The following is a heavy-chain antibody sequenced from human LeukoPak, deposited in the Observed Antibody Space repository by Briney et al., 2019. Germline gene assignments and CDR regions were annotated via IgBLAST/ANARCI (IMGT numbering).Heavy chain of an antibody. V-gene: IGHV3-30*18. CDR3: AKEAYRYGYFDY. CDR1: GFTFSTYG. D-gene: IGHD5-18*01. Sequence: GGSLRLSCAASGFTFSTYGMQWVRQAPGKGLEWVAVVYAGSNKYYADSVKGRFTISRDNSKNTLYLEMNSLRAEDTAVYYCAKEAYRYGYFDYWGQGTLVTVSS. J-gene: IGHJ4*02. CDR2: VYAGSNK.